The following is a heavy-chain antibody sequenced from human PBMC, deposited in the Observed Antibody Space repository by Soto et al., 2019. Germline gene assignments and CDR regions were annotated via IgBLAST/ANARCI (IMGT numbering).Heavy chain of an antibody. Sequence: GGSLRLSCAASGFTFSSYAMHWVRQAPGKGLEWVAVISYDGSNKYYADSVKGRFTISRDNSKNTLYLQMNSLRAEDTAVYYCARGPGGRMIVVVNDYYGMDVWGQGTTVTVSS. CDR3: ARGPGGRMIVVVNDYYGMDV. D-gene: IGHD3-22*01. J-gene: IGHJ6*02. V-gene: IGHV3-30-3*01. CDR1: GFTFSSYA. CDR2: ISYDGSNK.